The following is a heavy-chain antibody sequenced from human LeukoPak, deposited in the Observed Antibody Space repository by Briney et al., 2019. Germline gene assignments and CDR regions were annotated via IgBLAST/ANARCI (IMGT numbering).Heavy chain of an antibody. CDR3: ARRYCSSTSCYTGFDY. V-gene: IGHV4-38-2*01. Sequence: SETLSLTCAVSGYSISSGYYWGWIRQPPGKGLEWIGSIYHSESTYYNPSLKSRVTISVDTSKNQFSLKLSSVTAADTAVYYCARRYCSSTSCYTGFDYWGQGALVTVSS. CDR1: GYSISSGYY. CDR2: IYHSEST. D-gene: IGHD2-2*02. J-gene: IGHJ4*02.